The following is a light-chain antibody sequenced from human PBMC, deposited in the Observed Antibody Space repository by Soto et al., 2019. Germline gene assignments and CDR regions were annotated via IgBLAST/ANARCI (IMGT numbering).Light chain of an antibody. V-gene: IGLV2-8*01. CDR2: EVT. CDR1: SSDVGAYKY. CDR3: TSYVGNDIWV. J-gene: IGLJ3*02. Sequence: QSALTQPPSASGSPGQSVTISCTGTSSDVGAYKYVSWYQQYPGKAPKLMIHEVTKRPSRVHDRFAGSKSGNPASLTVSGLRAEDEADYYCTSYVGNDIWVFGGGTKLTVL.